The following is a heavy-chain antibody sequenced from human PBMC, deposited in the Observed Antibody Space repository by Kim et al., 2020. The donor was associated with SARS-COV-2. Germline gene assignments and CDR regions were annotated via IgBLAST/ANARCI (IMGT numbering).Heavy chain of an antibody. Sequence: ASVKVSCKASGYTFTGYYMHWVRQAPGQGLEWMGRINPNSGGTNYAQKFQGRVTMTRDTSISTAYMELSRLRSDDTAVYYCARVSPLVVPAATPNRRYYYYYMDVWGKGTTVTVSS. V-gene: IGHV1-2*06. CDR3: ARVSPLVVPAATPNRRYYYYYMDV. J-gene: IGHJ6*03. CDR1: GYTFTGYY. CDR2: INPNSGGT. D-gene: IGHD2-2*02.